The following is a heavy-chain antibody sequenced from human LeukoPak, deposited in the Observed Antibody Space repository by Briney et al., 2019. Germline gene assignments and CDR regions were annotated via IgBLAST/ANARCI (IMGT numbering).Heavy chain of an antibody. Sequence: ASVKVSCKASGYTFTSYGISWVRQAPGQGLEWMGWISAYNGNTNYAQKFQGRVTMTRDTSISTAYMELSRLRSDDTAVYYCARVATYYDILTGYYDWFDPWGQGTLVTVSS. CDR1: GYTFTSYG. D-gene: IGHD3-9*01. CDR2: ISAYNGNT. J-gene: IGHJ5*02. V-gene: IGHV1-18*01. CDR3: ARVATYYDILTGYYDWFDP.